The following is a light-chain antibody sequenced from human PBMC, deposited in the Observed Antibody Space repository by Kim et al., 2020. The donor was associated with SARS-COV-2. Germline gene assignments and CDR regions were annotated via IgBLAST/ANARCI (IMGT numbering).Light chain of an antibody. Sequence: LSPGETAILSCRASQSVSASYLAWYQQKPGQAPRLLIYGASIRAIGIPHRFSGGGSGTDFTLAISGLEPEDFAVYFCQHFGGSLTFGGGTKGDIK. CDR2: GAS. V-gene: IGKV3-20*01. CDR1: QSVSASY. CDR3: QHFGGSLT. J-gene: IGKJ4*01.